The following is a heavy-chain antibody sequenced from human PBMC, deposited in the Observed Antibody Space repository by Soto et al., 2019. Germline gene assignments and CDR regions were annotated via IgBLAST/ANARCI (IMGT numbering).Heavy chain of an antibody. CDR1: GGSIRSYY. D-gene: IGHD3-10*01. CDR2: FYHSGNS. J-gene: IGHJ6*02. CDR3: ARISSVDPYGHVNGGLDV. Sequence: PSETLSLTCSVSGGSIRSYYWSWIRQSPEKGLEWIGYFYHSGNSNYNPSLKSRVTISVDTSKNQLSLSLRSVTAADTAVYFCARISSVDPYGHVNGGLDVWGQGTTVTVSS. V-gene: IGHV4-59*01.